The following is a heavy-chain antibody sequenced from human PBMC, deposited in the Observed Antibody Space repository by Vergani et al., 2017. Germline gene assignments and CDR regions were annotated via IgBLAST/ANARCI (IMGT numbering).Heavy chain of an antibody. D-gene: IGHD3-10*01. CDR1: GFTFSDYY. CDR3: ARRARVLYYYGSGSYSPGGPFDY. Sequence: QVQLVESGGGLVKPGGSLRLSCAASGFTFSDYYMSWIRQAPGKGLEWVSYISSSGSTIYYADSVKGRFTISRDNAKNSLYLQMNSLRAEETAVYYCARRARVLYYYGSGSYSPGGPFDYWGQGTLVTVSS. J-gene: IGHJ4*02. CDR2: ISSSGSTI. V-gene: IGHV3-11*04.